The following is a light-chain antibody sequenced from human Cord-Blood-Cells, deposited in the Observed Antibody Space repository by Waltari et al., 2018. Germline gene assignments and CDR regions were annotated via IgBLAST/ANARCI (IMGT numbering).Light chain of an antibody. J-gene: IGLJ1*01. V-gene: IGLV3-1*01. CDR2: QDS. CDR1: TLGDKY. Sequence: SYELTQPPSVSASPGQTASITSSGDTLGDKYACWYQQKPGQSPVLVIYQDSKRPSGIPERFSGSNSGNTATLTISGTQAMDEADYYCQAWDSSTYVFGTGTKVTVL. CDR3: QAWDSSTYV.